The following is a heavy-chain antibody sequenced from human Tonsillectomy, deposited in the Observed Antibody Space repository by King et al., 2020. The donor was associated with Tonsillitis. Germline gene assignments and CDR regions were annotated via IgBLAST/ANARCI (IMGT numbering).Heavy chain of an antibody. Sequence: VQLVESGGGLVQPGGSLRLSCAVSGFTFSSYWMSWVRQAPGKGLEWVANIKQDGSEKYYVDSVKGRFTISRDNAKNSLYLQMNSLRAEDTAVYYCARGDYYYDSSGYFGFVYWGQGTLVTVSS. CDR2: IKQDGSEK. CDR1: GFTFSSYW. D-gene: IGHD3-22*01. J-gene: IGHJ4*02. V-gene: IGHV3-7*04. CDR3: ARGDYYYDSSGYFGFVY.